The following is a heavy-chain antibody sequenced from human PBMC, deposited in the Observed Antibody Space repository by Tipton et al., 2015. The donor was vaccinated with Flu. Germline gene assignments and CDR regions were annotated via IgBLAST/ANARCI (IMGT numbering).Heavy chain of an antibody. CDR2: IFHTGST. CDR3: ARRDYSNYVSDPKNCFDT. CDR1: GGSFSGYY. V-gene: IGHV4-34*12. D-gene: IGHD4-11*01. J-gene: IGHJ5*02. Sequence: TLSLTCSVYGGSFSGYYWTWIRQPPGKGLEWIGNIFHTGSTYHNPSLKSRVTISINTSKNQFSLKVFSVTAADTAVYYCARRDYSNYVSDPKNCFDTWGQGILVTVSS.